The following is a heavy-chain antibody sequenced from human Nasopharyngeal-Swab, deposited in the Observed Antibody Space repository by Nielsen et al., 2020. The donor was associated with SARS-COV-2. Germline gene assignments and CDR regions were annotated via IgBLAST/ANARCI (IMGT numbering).Heavy chain of an antibody. V-gene: IGHV3-7*03. CDR1: GFTFSSYW. CDR3: ARDKGIDFWSGLGVSGMDV. Sequence: GGSLRLSCAASGFTFSSYWMSWVRQAPGKGLEWVANIKQDGSEKYYADSVKGRFTISRDNAKNSLYLQMNSLRAEDTAVYYCARDKGIDFWSGLGVSGMDVWGQGTTVTVSS. D-gene: IGHD3-3*01. CDR2: IKQDGSEK. J-gene: IGHJ6*02.